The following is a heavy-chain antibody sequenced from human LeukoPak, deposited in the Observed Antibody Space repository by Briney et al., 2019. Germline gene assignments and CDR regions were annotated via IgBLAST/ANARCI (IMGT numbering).Heavy chain of an antibody. CDR3: AKDSDLRPSDYWGHV. V-gene: IGHV3-7*03. CDR1: GFTFSSYW. J-gene: IGHJ4*02. Sequence: GGSLRLSCAASGFTFSSYWMSWVHQAPGKGLEWVANIKQDGSEKYYVDSVKGRFTISRDNSKNTLYLQMNSLRAEDTAVYYCAKDSDLRPSDYWGHVWGQGTLVTVSS. D-gene: IGHD7-27*01. CDR2: IKQDGSEK.